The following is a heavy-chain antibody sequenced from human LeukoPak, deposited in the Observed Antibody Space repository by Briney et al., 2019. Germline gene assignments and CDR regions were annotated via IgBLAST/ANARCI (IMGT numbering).Heavy chain of an antibody. J-gene: IGHJ4*02. V-gene: IGHV3-33*08. CDR2: ICYYGSNK. CDR1: GFTFRSYG. Sequence: GGSLRLSCSAWGFTFRSYGMQGVRQAPGKGREGVAVICYYGSNKYYADSVKGRFTIYRDNSKNTLYLQMTSLRAEDTAVYYCARKSTEYFDYWGQGTLVTVSS. CDR3: ARKSTEYFDY. D-gene: IGHD1-1*01.